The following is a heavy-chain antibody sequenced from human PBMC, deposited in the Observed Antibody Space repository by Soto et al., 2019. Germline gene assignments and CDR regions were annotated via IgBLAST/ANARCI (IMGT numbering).Heavy chain of an antibody. CDR3: AKDIHYNSDWYSYFDY. D-gene: IGHD6-19*01. CDR2: ISGSGGST. CDR1: AFTFSSYA. Sequence: GGSLRLSCAASAFTFSSYAMNWVRQAPGKGLEWVSAISGSGGSTYYADSVKGRFTISRDNSKNTLYLQMNSLRAEDTAVYYCAKDIHYNSDWYSYFDYWGQGTLVTVSS. V-gene: IGHV3-23*01. J-gene: IGHJ4*02.